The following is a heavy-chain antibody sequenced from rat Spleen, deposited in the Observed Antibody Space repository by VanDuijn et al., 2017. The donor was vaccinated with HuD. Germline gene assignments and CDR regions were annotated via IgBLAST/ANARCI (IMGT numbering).Heavy chain of an antibody. D-gene: IGHD1-10*01. V-gene: IGHV5-20*01. J-gene: IGHJ3*01. CDR1: GFTFSDYY. CDR2: ISYEGSST. Sequence: EVQLVESGGGLVQPGRSLKLSCAASGFTFSDYYMDWVRQAPTKGLEWVASISYEGSSTYYGDSVKGRFTISRDNAKSTLYLQMNSLRSEDTATYYCTTENYWFAYWGQGTLVTVSS. CDR3: TTENYWFAY.